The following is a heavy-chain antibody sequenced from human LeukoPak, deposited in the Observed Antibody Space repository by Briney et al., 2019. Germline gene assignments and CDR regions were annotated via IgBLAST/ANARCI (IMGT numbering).Heavy chain of an antibody. Sequence: PGGSLRLSCLASGFTFSRYSMKWVRQAPGKGLEWVSYISSSGSTIYYADSVKGRFTISRDNAKNSLYLQMNSLRAEDTAVYYCARDSLGYCSSTSCSQPYWGQGTLVTVSS. V-gene: IGHV3-48*04. CDR1: GFTFSRYS. CDR2: ISSSGSTI. CDR3: ARDSLGYCSSTSCSQPY. D-gene: IGHD2-2*01. J-gene: IGHJ4*02.